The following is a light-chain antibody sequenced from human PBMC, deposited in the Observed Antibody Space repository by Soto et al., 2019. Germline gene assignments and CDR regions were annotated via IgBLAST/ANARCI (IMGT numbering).Light chain of an antibody. CDR3: QQRSYWPPLT. V-gene: IGKV3-11*01. J-gene: IGKJ4*01. Sequence: EIVLTQSPATLSLSPGERATLSCRASQNVSRFLAWYQRRPGKAPRLLIYDASKRASDIPARFSGSGSGTDVTITISSLAPEDSAVYSCQQRSYWPPLTFGGGTKVEIK. CDR1: QNVSRF. CDR2: DAS.